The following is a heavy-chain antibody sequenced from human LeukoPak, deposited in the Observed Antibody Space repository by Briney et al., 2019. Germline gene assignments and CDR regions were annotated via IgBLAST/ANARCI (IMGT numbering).Heavy chain of an antibody. Sequence: GGSLRLSCAASGFTFSSYWMHWVRQAPGKGLVWVSRINTDGSSTNSADSVKGRFTISRDNAKNTLYLQMDSLRAEDTAVYYCARDVAATTTLDCWGQGTLVTVSS. V-gene: IGHV3-74*01. J-gene: IGHJ4*02. CDR1: GFTFSSYW. CDR2: INTDGSST. D-gene: IGHD2-15*01. CDR3: ARDVAATTTLDC.